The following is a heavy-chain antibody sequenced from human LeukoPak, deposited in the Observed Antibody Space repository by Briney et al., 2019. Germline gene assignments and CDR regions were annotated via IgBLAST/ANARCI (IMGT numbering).Heavy chain of an antibody. V-gene: IGHV4-39*07. J-gene: IGHJ4*02. Sequence: PSETLSLTCSVSGGSISSRSYFWGWLRQPPGKGLEWIGSIFYSGSIYYNPSLKSRVAISVDTSKNQFSLKLSSVTAADTAVYYCARASYYYDSSGYYPTFDYWGQGTLVTVSS. CDR2: IFYSGSI. CDR1: GGSISSRSYF. CDR3: ARASYYYDSSGYYPTFDY. D-gene: IGHD3-22*01.